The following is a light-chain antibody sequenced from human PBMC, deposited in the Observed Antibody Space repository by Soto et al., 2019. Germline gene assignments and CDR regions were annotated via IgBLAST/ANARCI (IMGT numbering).Light chain of an antibody. V-gene: IGLV2-11*01. CDR2: DVS. Sequence: QSALTQPRSVSGSXGQSVXISCTGTSSDVGGYNFVSWYQHHPGKAPKLMIYDVSKRPSGVPDRFSGSKSGSTASLTISGLQAEDEADYYCCSYAGSYTVVFGGGTKVTVL. J-gene: IGLJ3*02. CDR1: SSDVGGYNF. CDR3: CSYAGSYTVV.